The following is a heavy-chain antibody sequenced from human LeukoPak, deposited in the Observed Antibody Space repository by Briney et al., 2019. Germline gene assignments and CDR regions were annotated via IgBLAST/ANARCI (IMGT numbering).Heavy chain of an antibody. J-gene: IGHJ4*02. CDR1: GFSFSTYW. CDR3: ARDRGFDNLDY. Sequence: PGGSLRLSCAASGFSFSTYWMSWVRQAPGKGLEWVANIKEDGSDKDYVDSVKGRFTIARDNAKNYVYLQMKSLRAEDTAVYYCARDRGFDNLDYWGQGTLVTVSS. V-gene: IGHV3-7*01. CDR2: IKEDGSDK. D-gene: IGHD1-14*01.